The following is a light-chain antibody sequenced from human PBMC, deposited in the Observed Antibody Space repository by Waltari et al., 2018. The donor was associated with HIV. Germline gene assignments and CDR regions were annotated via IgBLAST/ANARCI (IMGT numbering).Light chain of an antibody. CDR3: QQAYSFPHT. J-gene: IGKJ2*01. Sequence: DIQLTQSPSSISASVGASATITCPASQFIRTSLVWFQQIPSRAPKLRIFAASRLQRGVPSLFSGGGSGTQFTLTINRLQPEDLATYYCQQAYSFPHTFGQGT. CDR2: AAS. CDR1: QFIRTS. V-gene: IGKV1-12*01.